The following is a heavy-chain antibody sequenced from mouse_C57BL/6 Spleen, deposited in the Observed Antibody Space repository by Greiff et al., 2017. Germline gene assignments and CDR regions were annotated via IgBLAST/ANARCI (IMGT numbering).Heavy chain of an antibody. Sequence: VKLQESGAELVKPGASVKLSCKASGYTFTEYTIHWVKQRSGQGLEWIGWFYPGSGSIKYNEKFKDKATLTADKSSSTVYMELSRLTSEDSAVYFCARHEGSGSQFYWYFDVWGTGTTVTVSS. J-gene: IGHJ1*03. V-gene: IGHV1-62-2*01. CDR3: ARHEGSGSQFYWYFDV. CDR1: GYTFTEYT. CDR2: FYPGSGSI. D-gene: IGHD1-1*01.